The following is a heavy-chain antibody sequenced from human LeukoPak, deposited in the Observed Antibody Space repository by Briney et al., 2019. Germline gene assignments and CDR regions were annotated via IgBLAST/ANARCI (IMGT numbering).Heavy chain of an antibody. CDR1: GGSISSYY. CDR3: ARDYDDYSNYVDAFDI. D-gene: IGHD4-11*01. V-gene: IGHV4-59*01. Sequence: SETLSLTCTVSGGSISSYYWSWIRQPPGKGLEWIGYIYYSGSTNYNPSLKSRVTISVDTSKNQFSLKLSSVTAADTAVYYCARDYDDYSNYVDAFDIWGQGTMVTVSS. J-gene: IGHJ3*02. CDR2: IYYSGST.